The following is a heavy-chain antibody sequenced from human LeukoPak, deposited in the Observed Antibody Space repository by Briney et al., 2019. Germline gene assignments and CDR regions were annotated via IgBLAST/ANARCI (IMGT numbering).Heavy chain of an antibody. V-gene: IGHV4-4*02. CDR3: ARGGGYAGG. J-gene: IGHJ4*02. D-gene: IGHD3-16*01. Sequence: SETLSLTCAVSGVSISSNLWWTWVRQPPGKGLEWIAEIHHSGSINYNPSLKSRVTISVDTSKNQFSLKLSSVTAADTAVYYCARGGGYAGGWGQGTLVTVSS. CDR1: GVSISSNLW. CDR2: IHHSGSI.